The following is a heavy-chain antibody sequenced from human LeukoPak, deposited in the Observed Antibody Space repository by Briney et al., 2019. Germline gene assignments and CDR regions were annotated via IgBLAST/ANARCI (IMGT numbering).Heavy chain of an antibody. CDR3: ARDRDGYNSIDY. V-gene: IGHV3-30-3*01. J-gene: IGHJ4*02. Sequence: PGRSLRLSCAASGFTFSSYAMHWVRQAPGKGLEWVAVISYDGSNKYYADSVKGRFTISRDNSKNTLYLQMNSLRAEDTAVYYCARDRDGYNSIDYWGQGTLVTVSS. D-gene: IGHD5-12*01. CDR2: ISYDGSNK. CDR1: GFTFSSYA.